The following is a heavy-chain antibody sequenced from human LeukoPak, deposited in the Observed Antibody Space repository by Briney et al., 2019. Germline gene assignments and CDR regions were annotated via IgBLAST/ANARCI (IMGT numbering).Heavy chain of an antibody. J-gene: IGHJ5*02. Sequence: GGSLRLSCAASGFTFSTFPMNWVRQAPGKGLEWVSSISSSSNYVYYAESVKGRFTISRDDAKNSLYLQMNSLRAEDTAVYYCARGSRPYDILTGYYRGFDLWGQGSLVTVSS. CDR2: ISSSSNYV. D-gene: IGHD3-9*01. CDR3: ARGSRPYDILTGYYRGFDL. V-gene: IGHV3-21*01. CDR1: GFTFSTFP.